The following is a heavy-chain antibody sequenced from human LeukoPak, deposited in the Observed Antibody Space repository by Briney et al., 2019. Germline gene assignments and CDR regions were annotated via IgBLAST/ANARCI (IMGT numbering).Heavy chain of an antibody. CDR3: ARDHYGFCSSTSCPIY. CDR2: INPNSGGT. Sequence: ASVKVSCKASGYTFTGYYIHWVRQAPGQGLEWMGWINPNSGGTNYAQKFQGRVTMTRDTSISTAYMELSRLRSDDTAVYYCARDHYGFCSSTSCPIYWGQGTLVTVSS. J-gene: IGHJ4*02. CDR1: GYTFTGYY. D-gene: IGHD2-2*01. V-gene: IGHV1-2*02.